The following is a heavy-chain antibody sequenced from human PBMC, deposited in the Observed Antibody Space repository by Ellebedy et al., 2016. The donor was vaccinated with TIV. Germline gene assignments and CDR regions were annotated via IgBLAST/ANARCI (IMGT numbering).Heavy chain of an antibody. D-gene: IGHD6-13*01. CDR1: GFTLSSYW. V-gene: IGHV3-7*03. CDR3: ARAVGGSSSL. Sequence: GESLKISCAASGFTLSSYWMSWVRQAPGKGLEWVANINQDGSEKYYVDSVKGRFSISRDNAKNSLYLQMNSLRAEDTAVYYCARAVGGSSSLWGQGTLGTVSS. J-gene: IGHJ4*02. CDR2: INQDGSEK.